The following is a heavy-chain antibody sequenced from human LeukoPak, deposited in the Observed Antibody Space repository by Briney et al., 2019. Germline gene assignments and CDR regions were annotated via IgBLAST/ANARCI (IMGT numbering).Heavy chain of an antibody. D-gene: IGHD4-17*01. V-gene: IGHV3-23*01. J-gene: IGHJ4*02. CDR3: AKTALAPDDYGDYGDY. CDR2: ISGSGGST. CDR1: GFTFSSYA. Sequence: PGGSLRLSCAASGFTFSSYAMSWVRQAPGKGLEWVSAISGSGGSTYYADSVKGRFTIPRDNSKNTLYLQMNSLRAEDTAVYYCAKTALAPDDYGDYGDYWGQGTLVTVSS.